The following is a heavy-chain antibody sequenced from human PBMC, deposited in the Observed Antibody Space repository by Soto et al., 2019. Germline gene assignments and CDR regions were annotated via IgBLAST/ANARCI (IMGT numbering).Heavy chain of an antibody. CDR3: TSSSVSDIVVVAAASELDY. D-gene: IGHD2-15*01. V-gene: IGHV3-30*04. J-gene: IGHJ4*02. CDR1: GFTFKSNA. Sequence: LRLSCAASGFTFKSNAMHWVRQAPGKGLEWVAVISYDGSNKHYTDSVKGRFTISRDNSKNTLYLQMTGLRPEDTAVYYCTSSSVSDIVVVAAASELDYWGQGTLVTVSS. CDR2: ISYDGSNK.